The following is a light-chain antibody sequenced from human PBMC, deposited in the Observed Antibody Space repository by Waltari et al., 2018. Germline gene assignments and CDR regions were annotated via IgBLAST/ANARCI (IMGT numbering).Light chain of an antibody. CDR3: QSFESSDHDDVV. CDR2: EDD. Sequence: NFMLTQPHSVSESPGKTVTISCTRSSGDIASNYVQWFQQRPGRAPTAVIYEDDQRPSGVPDRFSGSIDSSSNSASLTISGLRTEDEADYYCQSFESSDHDDVVFGGGTRLTVL. V-gene: IGLV6-57*04. J-gene: IGLJ2*01. CDR1: SGDIASNY.